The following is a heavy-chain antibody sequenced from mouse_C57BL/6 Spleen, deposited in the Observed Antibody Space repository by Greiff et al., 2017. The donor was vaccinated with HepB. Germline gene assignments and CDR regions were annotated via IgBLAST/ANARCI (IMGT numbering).Heavy chain of an antibody. CDR3: ASQLGGYFDY. Sequence: EVKLMESGGGLVQPGGSLKLSCAASGFTFSDYYMYWVRQTPEKRLEWVAYISNGGGSTYYPDTVKGRFTISRDNAKNTLYLQMSRLKSEDTAMYYCASQLGGYFDYWGQGTTLTVSS. J-gene: IGHJ2*01. V-gene: IGHV5-12*01. CDR2: ISNGGGST. D-gene: IGHD4-1*01. CDR1: GFTFSDYY.